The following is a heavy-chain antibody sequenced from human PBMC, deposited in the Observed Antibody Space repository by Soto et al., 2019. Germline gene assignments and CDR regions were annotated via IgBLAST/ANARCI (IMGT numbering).Heavy chain of an antibody. J-gene: IGHJ5*02. CDR1: GGSISSGNSYS. CDR2: ISHTGST. V-gene: IGHV4-30-2*01. D-gene: IGHD3-16*01. Sequence: QLPLQESVSGLVKPSQTLSLTCAVSGGSISSGNSYSWSWIRQPPGKGLEWIGSISHTGSTSYNPSLKGRVTMSVDKSKNQFSLKLSSVTAADMAVYYCARAVAPYLGTWFDPWGQGTLVIVSS. CDR3: ARAVAPYLGTWFDP.